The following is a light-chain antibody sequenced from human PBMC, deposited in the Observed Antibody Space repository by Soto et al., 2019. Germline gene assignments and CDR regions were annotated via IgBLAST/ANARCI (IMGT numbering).Light chain of an antibody. CDR1: QTIGFY. V-gene: IGKV3-11*01. Sequence: EILLTQSPATLSLSPGERATLSCRASQTIGFYLTWYQQKPGQAPRLLIYDASNRATGIPGRFSGSGSGTDFTLTISSLEPEDFAVYFCQHRYNWPYTFGQGTKLEI. CDR3: QHRYNWPYT. CDR2: DAS. J-gene: IGKJ2*01.